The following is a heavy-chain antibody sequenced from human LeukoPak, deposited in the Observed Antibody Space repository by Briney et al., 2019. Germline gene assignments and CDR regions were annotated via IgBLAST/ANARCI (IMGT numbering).Heavy chain of an antibody. CDR2: IYYSGYT. Sequence: PSETLSLTCTVSGGSISTYYWSWFRQPPGKGLEWIGYIYYSGYTNYIPSLKSRVTISLDTSKNQFSLSLSSVTAADTAVYYCARGRSGSSSGWPKRYYFDYWGQGTLVTASS. CDR1: GGSISTYY. CDR3: ARGRSGSSSGWPKRYYFDY. D-gene: IGHD6-19*01. V-gene: IGHV4-59*01. J-gene: IGHJ4*02.